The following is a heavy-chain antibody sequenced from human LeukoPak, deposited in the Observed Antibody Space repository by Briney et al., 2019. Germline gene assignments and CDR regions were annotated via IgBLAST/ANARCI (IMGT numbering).Heavy chain of an antibody. CDR2: LRKAGNDK. J-gene: IGHJ4*02. D-gene: IGHD2-8*02. CDR3: AKDSHWSQDY. Sequence: GGSLRLSCAASGFTFNENGMHSVPQAPGHRLGWLAHLRKAGNDKHYVRSHNRRFTIPRDDSKNMLYLQINSLSGEDTAVYYCAKDSHWSQDYWGQGTLVTVSS. V-gene: IGHV3-30*02. CDR1: GFTFNENG.